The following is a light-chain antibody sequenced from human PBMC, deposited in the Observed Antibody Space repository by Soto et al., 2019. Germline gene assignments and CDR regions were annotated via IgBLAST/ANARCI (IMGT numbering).Light chain of an antibody. CDR1: QSVSSY. Sequence: EIVLPQSPAPLSLAPGEIATLSCRASQSVSSYLAWYQQKPGQAPRLLIYDASHRATGIPARFSGSGSGTDFTLTISSLEPEDFAGYYCQQRSNWGGWTVGQGTKVESK. CDR3: QQRSNWGGWT. CDR2: DAS. V-gene: IGKV3-11*01. J-gene: IGKJ1*01.